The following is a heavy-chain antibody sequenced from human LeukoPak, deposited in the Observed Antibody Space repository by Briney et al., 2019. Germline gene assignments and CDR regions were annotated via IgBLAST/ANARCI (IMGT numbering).Heavy chain of an antibody. CDR1: GFTFSSYG. CDR2: ISSSSSTI. D-gene: IGHD2-2*02. CDR3: ARYIVVVPAAIGQFDY. J-gene: IGHJ4*02. Sequence: PGGSLRLSCAASGFTFSSYGMTWVRQAPGKGLEWVSYISSSSSTIYYADSVKGRFTISRDNAKNSLYLQMNSLRAEDTAVYYCARYIVVVPAAIGQFDYWGQGTLVTVSS. V-gene: IGHV3-48*01.